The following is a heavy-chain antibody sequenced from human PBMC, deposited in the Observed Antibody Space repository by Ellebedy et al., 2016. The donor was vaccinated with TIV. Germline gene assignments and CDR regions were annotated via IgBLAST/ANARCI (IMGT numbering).Heavy chain of an antibody. J-gene: IGHJ6*02. D-gene: IGHD4-17*01. CDR1: EFSFRSYW. CDR3: AATHFGDYVGMDV. CDR2: IYYSGDT. Sequence: GSLRLSCAASEFSFRSYWMTWVRQPPGKGLEWIGNIYYSGDTDYNPSLKSRVTISVDTSKNQFSLRLSSVTAADTAVYYCAATHFGDYVGMDVWGQGTTVIVSS. V-gene: IGHV4-4*02.